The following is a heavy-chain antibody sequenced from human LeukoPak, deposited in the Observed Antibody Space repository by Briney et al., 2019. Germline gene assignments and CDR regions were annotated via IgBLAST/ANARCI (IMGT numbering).Heavy chain of an antibody. CDR2: IYPSDSDT. D-gene: IGHD4-11*01. V-gene: IGHV5-51*01. Sequence: GESLKISCKGSGYSFTSYWIGWVRQMSGKGLEWMGIIYPSDSDTRYSPSYQGQVTISADKSISTAYLQWSSLKASDTAMYYCAILHGAYYRNYVFDYWGQGTLVTVSS. CDR3: AILHGAYYRNYVFDY. CDR1: GYSFTSYW. J-gene: IGHJ4*02.